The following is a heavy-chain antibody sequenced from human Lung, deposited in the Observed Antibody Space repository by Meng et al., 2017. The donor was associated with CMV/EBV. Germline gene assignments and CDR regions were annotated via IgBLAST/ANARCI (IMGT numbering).Heavy chain of an antibody. CDR3: AKEGPTAFSGTVLSRDD. Sequence: ESXKISXAASGFTFSTYAVSWVRQAPGKGLEWVSGISDGGGSTYYADSVKGRFTISRDNSKNTSDLQMNSLRVEDTAVYYCAKEGPTAFSGTVLSRDDWGQGKXVNGYS. D-gene: IGHD1-1*01. CDR2: ISDGGGST. J-gene: IGHJ4*02. CDR1: GFTFSTYA. V-gene: IGHV3-23*01.